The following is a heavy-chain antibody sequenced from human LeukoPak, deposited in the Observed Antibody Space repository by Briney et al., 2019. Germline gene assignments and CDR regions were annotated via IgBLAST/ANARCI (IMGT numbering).Heavy chain of an antibody. Sequence: GGSLRLSCAASGFTFSSYAMHWVRQAPGKGLEWVAVISYAGSNKFYADSVKGRFTISRDNSKDTLYLQMNSLRAEDTAVYYCAKGLHRIAVAGKGRHPFEYWGQGTLVTVLS. CDR1: GFTFSSYA. J-gene: IGHJ4*02. CDR3: AKGLHRIAVAGKGRHPFEY. CDR2: ISYAGSNK. D-gene: IGHD6-13*01. V-gene: IGHV3-30*04.